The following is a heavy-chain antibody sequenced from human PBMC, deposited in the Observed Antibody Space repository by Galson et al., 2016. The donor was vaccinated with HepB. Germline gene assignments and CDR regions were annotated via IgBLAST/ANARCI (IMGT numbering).Heavy chain of an antibody. CDR2: IHSLGST. CDR1: GFSVSLNY. D-gene: IGHD3-9*01. CDR3: ARVYGRDWLNLHTLDL. V-gene: IGHV3-53*01. Sequence: SLRLSCAASGFSVSLNYMSWVRQAPGKGLEWVCAIHSLGSTYYIDSVKGRFTISRDNSRNTLDLQMYSLRAEDTAVYFCARVYGRDWLNLHTLDLWGQGAMVTVSS. J-gene: IGHJ3*01.